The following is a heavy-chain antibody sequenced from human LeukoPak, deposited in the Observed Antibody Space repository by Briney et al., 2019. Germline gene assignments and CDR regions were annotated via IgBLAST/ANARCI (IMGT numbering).Heavy chain of an antibody. CDR3: ARDLYSSSWYSYYFDY. CDR1: GFTFSNYA. CDR2: ISYDGGNK. V-gene: IGHV3-30-3*01. D-gene: IGHD6-13*01. Sequence: GGSLRLSCAASGFTFSNYAVHWVRQAPGKGLEWVAVISYDGGNKYYADSVKGRFTISRDNSKNTLYLQMNSLRAEDTAVYYCARDLYSSSWYSYYFDYWGQGTLVTVSS. J-gene: IGHJ4*02.